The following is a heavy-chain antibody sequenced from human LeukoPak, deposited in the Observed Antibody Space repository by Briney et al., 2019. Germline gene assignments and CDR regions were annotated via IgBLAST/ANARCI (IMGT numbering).Heavy chain of an antibody. CDR1: GFTFSSYE. J-gene: IGHJ4*02. D-gene: IGHD3-3*01. Sequence: GGSLRLSCAASGFTFSSYEMNWVRQAPGKGLEWVSYISSSGSTIYYADSVKGRFTISRDNAKNSLYLQMNSLRAEDTAVYYCARGGFGIRLSNRRAFGYWGQGTLVTVSS. CDR3: ARGGFGIRLSNRRAFGY. CDR2: ISSSGSTI. V-gene: IGHV3-48*03.